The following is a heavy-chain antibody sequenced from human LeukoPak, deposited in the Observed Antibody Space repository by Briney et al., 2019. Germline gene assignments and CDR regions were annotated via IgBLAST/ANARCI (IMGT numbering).Heavy chain of an antibody. Sequence: GMSLRLSCAASGFPFSTYGMHWVRQAPGKGLEWVAFIRYDGSNKYYADSVKGRFTISRDNSKNTLYLQMNSLRAEDTAVYYCAKDHSLWFGVQVHYYYYMDVWGKGTTVTISS. J-gene: IGHJ6*03. CDR1: GFPFSTYG. V-gene: IGHV3-30*02. CDR3: AKDHSLWFGVQVHYYYYMDV. D-gene: IGHD3-10*01. CDR2: IRYDGSNK.